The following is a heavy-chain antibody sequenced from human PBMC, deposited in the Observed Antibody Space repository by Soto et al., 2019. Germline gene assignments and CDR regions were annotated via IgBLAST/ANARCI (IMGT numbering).Heavy chain of an antibody. D-gene: IGHD5-12*01. Sequence: SVKVSCKASGGTFNNYPTTWVRQAPGQGLEWMGGSIPIFGTANYAQKFQGRVTISVDESTSTAYMELSSLRSEDTAVYYCARGRGYSGDDHYYYFDMDVWGQGTTVTVSS. CDR3: ARGRGYSGDDHYYYFDMDV. CDR1: GGTFNNYP. CDR2: SIPIFGTA. V-gene: IGHV1-69*13. J-gene: IGHJ6*02.